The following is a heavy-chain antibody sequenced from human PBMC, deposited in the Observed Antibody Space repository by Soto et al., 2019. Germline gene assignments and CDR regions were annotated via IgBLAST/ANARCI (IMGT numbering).Heavy chain of an antibody. J-gene: IGHJ4*02. CDR2: VSYSGST. CDR3: ARHTQSNTWRYYFDY. Sequence: QLQLQESGPGLVKPSETLSLICTVSGDSISSTHYYWGWIRQPPGKGLEWIGSVSYSGSTYYNPSLESRLTISVDTSRNHFSLKLSSVTAADTALYYCARHTQSNTWRYYFDYWGQGTLITVSS. D-gene: IGHD1-1*01. CDR1: GDSISSTHYY. V-gene: IGHV4-39*01.